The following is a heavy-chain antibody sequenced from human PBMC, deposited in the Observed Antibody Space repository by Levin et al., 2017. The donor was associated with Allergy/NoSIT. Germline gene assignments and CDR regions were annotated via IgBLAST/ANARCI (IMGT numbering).Heavy chain of an antibody. Sequence: NTSETLSLTCAVYGASLGGVYWSWLRQPPGEGLEWIGEISHRGSTTYNPSLKSRVTISVDSSRNQFSVRLNSVTAADTAVYYCAVFSLKYGTFDIWGQGTMVTVSS. V-gene: IGHV4-34*01. J-gene: IGHJ3*02. CDR2: ISHRGST. D-gene: IGHD4-17*01. CDR3: AVFSLKYGTFDI. CDR1: GASLGGVY.